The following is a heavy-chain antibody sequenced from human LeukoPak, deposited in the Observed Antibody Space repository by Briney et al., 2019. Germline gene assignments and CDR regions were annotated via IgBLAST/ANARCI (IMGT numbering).Heavy chain of an antibody. CDR1: GFTFSSYG. V-gene: IGHV3-33*01. J-gene: IGHJ4*02. D-gene: IGHD3-3*01. Sequence: GGSLRLSCAASGFTFSSYGMHWVRQAPGKGLEWVALIWYDGSNKYYTDSVKGRLTISRDNSKNTLYLQVNSLRAEDTAVYYCASRFTRSPRVDWGQGTLVTVSS. CDR2: IWYDGSNK. CDR3: ASRFTRSPRVD.